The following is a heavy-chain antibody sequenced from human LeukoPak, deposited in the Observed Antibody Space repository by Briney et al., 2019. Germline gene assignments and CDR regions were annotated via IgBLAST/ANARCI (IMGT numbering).Heavy chain of an antibody. V-gene: IGHV4-39*02. J-gene: IGHJ4*02. D-gene: IGHD4-23*01. Sequence: SETLSLTCTVSGVSISSSNSYWGWIRQPPGKGLEWIGSIYYSGNTYYNASLKSQVSISIDTSKSQFSLKLTSVTAADTAVYYCARDKGRYGGHFDYWGQGTLVTVSS. CDR2: IYYSGNT. CDR1: GVSISSSNSY. CDR3: ARDKGRYGGHFDY.